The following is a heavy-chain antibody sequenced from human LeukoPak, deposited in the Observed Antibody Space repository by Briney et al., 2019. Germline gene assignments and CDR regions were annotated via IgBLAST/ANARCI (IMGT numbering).Heavy chain of an antibody. CDR3: ARGAGDYVWGSYPLDY. J-gene: IGHJ4*02. CDR1: GFTFSSYA. D-gene: IGHD3-16*02. V-gene: IGHV3-30-3*01. Sequence: GGSLRLSCAASGFTFSSYAMHWVRQAPGKGLEWVAVISYDGSNKYYADSVKGRFTISRDNSKNTLYLQMNSLRAEDTAVYYCARGAGDYVWGSYPLDYWGQGTLVTVSS. CDR2: ISYDGSNK.